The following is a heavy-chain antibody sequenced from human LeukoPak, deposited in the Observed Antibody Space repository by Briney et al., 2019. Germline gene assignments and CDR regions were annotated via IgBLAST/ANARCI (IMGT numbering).Heavy chain of an antibody. CDR3: AKGGSYRSQPYFDY. CDR1: GFTFGDYA. V-gene: IGHV3-23*01. J-gene: IGHJ4*02. Sequence: GGSLRLSCTASGFTFGDYAMTWFRQAPGKGLEWVSSISDSGGYTFYADSVKGRFTISRDNSKNTVYLQMNSLRAEDTAVYYCAKGGSYRSQPYFDYWGQGTPVTVSS. D-gene: IGHD3-16*02. CDR2: ISDSGGYT.